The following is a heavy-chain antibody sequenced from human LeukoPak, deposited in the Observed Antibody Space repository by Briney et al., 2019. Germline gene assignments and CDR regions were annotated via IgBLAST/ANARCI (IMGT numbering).Heavy chain of an antibody. V-gene: IGHV4-39*02. Sequence: SETLSLTCTVSGGSISSSSYYWGWIRQPPGKGLEWVGNIFYTGSAYYNPSLKSRVTISGDTSKNQFSLKLSSVTAADTAVYYCARDYYYDRSGFRWGQGTLVTVSS. CDR2: IFYTGSA. CDR3: ARDYYYDRSGFR. J-gene: IGHJ4*02. CDR1: GGSISSSSYY. D-gene: IGHD3-22*01.